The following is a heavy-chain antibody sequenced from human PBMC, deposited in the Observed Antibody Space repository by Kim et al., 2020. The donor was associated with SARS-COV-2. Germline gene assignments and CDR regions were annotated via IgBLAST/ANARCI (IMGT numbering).Heavy chain of an antibody. CDR1: GGSISSGGYY. Sequence: SETLSLTCTVSGGSISSGGYYWSWIRQHPGKGLEWIGYIYYSGSTYYNPSLKSRVTISVDTSKNQFSLKLSSVTAADTAVYYCARAKPIRPYVSSHLYYFDYWGQGTLVTVSS. J-gene: IGHJ4*02. D-gene: IGHD2-21*01. CDR3: ARAKPIRPYVSSHLYYFDY. V-gene: IGHV4-31*03. CDR2: IYYSGST.